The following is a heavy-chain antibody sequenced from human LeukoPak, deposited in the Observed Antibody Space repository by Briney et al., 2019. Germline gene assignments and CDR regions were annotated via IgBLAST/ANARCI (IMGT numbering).Heavy chain of an antibody. D-gene: IGHD1-14*01. Sequence: SQTLSLTCTVSGGSLSVGGYYWSWIRQHPGKGLEWIGYIYDSGTTYYSPALQSRVTISVDTSDNKFSLKLKSLTAADTAVYYCARGGDRRGFDYWGQEPWSPSPQ. CDR3: ARGGDRRGFDY. CDR2: IYDSGTT. J-gene: IGHJ4*01. CDR1: GGSLSVGGYY. V-gene: IGHV4-31*03.